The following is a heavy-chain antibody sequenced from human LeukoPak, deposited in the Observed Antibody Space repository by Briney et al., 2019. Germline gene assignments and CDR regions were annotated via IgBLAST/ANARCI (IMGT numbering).Heavy chain of an antibody. V-gene: IGHV4-59*01. D-gene: IGHD6-19*01. J-gene: IGHJ4*02. CDR1: GGSISSYY. CDR2: IYYSGST. CDR3: ASSPQWLVLPYYFDY. Sequence: SETLSLTCTVSGGSISSYYWSWIRQPPGKGLEWIGYIYYSGSTNYNPSLKSRVTISVDTSKNQFSLKLSSVTAADTAVYYCASSPQWLVLPYYFDYWGQGTLVTVSS.